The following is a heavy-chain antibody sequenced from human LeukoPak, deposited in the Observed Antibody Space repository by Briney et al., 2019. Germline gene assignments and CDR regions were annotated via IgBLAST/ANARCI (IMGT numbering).Heavy chain of an antibody. V-gene: IGHV1-69*05. D-gene: IGHD3-22*01. Sequence: SVKVSCKASGGTFSSHAISWVRQAPGQGLEWMGGIIPIFGTADYAQKFQGRVTITTDESTSTAYMELSSLRSEDTAVYYCARGGGIYYDSSGSFDYWGQGTLVTVSS. CDR2: IIPIFGTA. CDR3: ARGGGIYYDSSGSFDY. J-gene: IGHJ4*02. CDR1: GGTFSSHA.